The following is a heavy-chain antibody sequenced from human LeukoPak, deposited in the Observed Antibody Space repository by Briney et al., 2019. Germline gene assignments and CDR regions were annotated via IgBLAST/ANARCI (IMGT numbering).Heavy chain of an antibody. D-gene: IGHD5-18*01. Sequence: PGGSLRLSCAASGFTFSSYAMHWVRQAPGKGLEWVAVISYDGSNKYYADSVKGRFTISRDNSKNTLYLQMYSLRAEDTAVYYCARADTATFDYWGQGTLVTVSS. CDR3: ARADTATFDY. J-gene: IGHJ4*02. CDR2: ISYDGSNK. CDR1: GFTFSSYA. V-gene: IGHV3-30*04.